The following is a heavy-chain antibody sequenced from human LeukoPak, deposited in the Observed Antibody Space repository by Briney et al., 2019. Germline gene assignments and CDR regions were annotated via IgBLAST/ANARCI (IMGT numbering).Heavy chain of an antibody. V-gene: IGHV1-18*04. Sequence: GASVKVSCKASGYTFSGYYMHWVRQAPGQGLEWMGWISAYNGNTNYAQKLQGRVTMTTDTSTSTAYMELRSLRSDDTAVYYCARLLSAAAGYYYMDVWGKGTTVTVSS. CDR2: ISAYNGNT. D-gene: IGHD6-13*01. J-gene: IGHJ6*03. CDR3: ARLLSAAAGYYYMDV. CDR1: GYTFSGYY.